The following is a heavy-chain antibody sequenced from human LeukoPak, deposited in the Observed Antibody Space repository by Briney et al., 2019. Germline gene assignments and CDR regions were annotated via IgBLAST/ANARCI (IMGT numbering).Heavy chain of an antibody. CDR1: GGSFSGYY. CDR2: INHSGST. Sequence: PSETLSLTCAVYGGSFSGYYWSWIRQPPGKGLEWIGEINHSGSTNYNPSLKSRVTISVDTSKNQFSLKLTSVTAADTAVYYCANYGVVLATYGSPSPFVHWGQGTLVTVSS. D-gene: IGHD3-16*01. CDR3: ANYGVVLATYGSPSPFVH. V-gene: IGHV4-34*01. J-gene: IGHJ4*02.